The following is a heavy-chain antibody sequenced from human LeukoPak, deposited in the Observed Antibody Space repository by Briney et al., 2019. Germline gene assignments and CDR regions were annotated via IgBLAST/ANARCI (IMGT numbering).Heavy chain of an antibody. CDR2: ISSSSSYI. V-gene: IGHV3-21*01. CDR1: GFTFSSYS. CDR3: ARGYGSGGIDY. D-gene: IGHD3-10*01. Sequence: GESLRLSCAASGFTFSSYSMNWVRQAPGKGLEWVSSISSSSSYIYYADSVKGRFTISRDNAKSSLYLQMNSLRAEDTAVYYCARGYGSGGIDYWGQGTLVTVSS. J-gene: IGHJ4*02.